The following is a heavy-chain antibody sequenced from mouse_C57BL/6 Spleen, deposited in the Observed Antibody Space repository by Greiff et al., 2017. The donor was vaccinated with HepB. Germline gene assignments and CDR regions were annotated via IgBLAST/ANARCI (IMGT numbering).Heavy chain of an antibody. CDR3: ARDYYGSGAWFAY. D-gene: IGHD1-1*01. Sequence: EVHLVESGPELVKPGASVKISCKASGYSFTDYNMNWVKQSNGKSLEWIGVINPNYGTTSYNQKFKGKATLTVDQSSSTAYMQLNSLTSEDSAVYYCARDYYGSGAWFAYWGQGTLVTVSA. J-gene: IGHJ3*01. CDR1: GYSFTDYN. CDR2: INPNYGTT. V-gene: IGHV1-39*01.